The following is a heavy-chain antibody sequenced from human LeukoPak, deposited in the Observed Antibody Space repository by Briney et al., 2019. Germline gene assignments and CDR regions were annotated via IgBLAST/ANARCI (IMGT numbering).Heavy chain of an antibody. CDR1: GGSISSSNW. CDR3: ARVYNWGTFDY. J-gene: IGHJ4*02. V-gene: IGHV4-4*02. D-gene: IGHD7-27*01. CDR2: IYHSGST. Sequence: SETLSLTCAVSGGSISSSNWWSWVRQPPGKGLEWIGEIYHSGSTNYNPSLKSRVTISVDTSKNQFSLKLSSVTAADTAVYYCARVYNWGTFDYWGQGTLVTVSS.